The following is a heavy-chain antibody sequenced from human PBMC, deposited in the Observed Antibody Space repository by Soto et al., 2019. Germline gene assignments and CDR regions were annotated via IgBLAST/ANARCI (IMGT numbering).Heavy chain of an antibody. CDR1: GYTFTGYY. CDR3: ARSGPLHSYYDFWSGYPEEYYFDY. Sequence: QVQLVQSGAEVKKPGASVKVSCKASGYTFTGYYMHWVRQAPGQGLEWMGWINPNSGGTNYAQKFQGWVTMTRDTSISTAYMELSRLRSDDTAVYYCARSGPLHSYYDFWSGYPEEYYFDYWGQGTLVTVSS. V-gene: IGHV1-2*04. CDR2: INPNSGGT. D-gene: IGHD3-3*01. J-gene: IGHJ4*02.